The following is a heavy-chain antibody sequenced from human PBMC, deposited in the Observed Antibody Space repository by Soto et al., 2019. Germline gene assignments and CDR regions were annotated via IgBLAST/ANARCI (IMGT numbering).Heavy chain of an antibody. Sequence: PGGSLRLSCAASGFTFSGSAMHWVRQSSGQGLEWLGRIRSKANNYATEYAASVKGRFIISRDDSKTTVYLQMNSLKTEDTAVYYCSRLNYYDPRAPGSNDYPGQATLVSVSS. CDR2: IRSKANNYAT. D-gene: IGHD3-22*01. CDR3: SRLNYYDPRAPGSNDY. V-gene: IGHV3-73*01. CDR1: GFTFSGSA. J-gene: IGHJ4*02.